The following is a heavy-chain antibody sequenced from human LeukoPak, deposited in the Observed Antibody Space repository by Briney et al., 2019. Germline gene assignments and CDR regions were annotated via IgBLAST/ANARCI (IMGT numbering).Heavy chain of an antibody. V-gene: IGHV3-23*01. J-gene: IGHJ4*02. Sequence: GGSLRLSCTASGFTFSSYTMNWVRQAPGKGLEWVSSIHNGGGNTSYADSVKGRFTISRDNSKNTLYLQMNSLRAEDTAVYYCAKDSAFGGEDSWGQGTLVTVSS. D-gene: IGHD3-16*01. CDR2: IHNGGGNT. CDR1: GFTFSSYT. CDR3: AKDSAFGGEDS.